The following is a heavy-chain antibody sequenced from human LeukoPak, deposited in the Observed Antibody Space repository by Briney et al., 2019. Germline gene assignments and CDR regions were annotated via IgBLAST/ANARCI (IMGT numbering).Heavy chain of an antibody. V-gene: IGHV3-21*04. D-gene: IGHD2-15*01. CDR3: ASRHCSGGGCYFAGADPFDY. CDR1: GFTFSSYS. J-gene: IGHJ4*02. Sequence: PGGSLRLSCAASGFTFSSYSMNWVRQAPGKGLEWVSSISSSSSYIYYADSVKGRFTVSRDNAKNSLYLQMNSLRAEDTAVYYCASRHCSGGGCYFAGADPFDYWGQGTLVTVSS. CDR2: ISSSSSYI.